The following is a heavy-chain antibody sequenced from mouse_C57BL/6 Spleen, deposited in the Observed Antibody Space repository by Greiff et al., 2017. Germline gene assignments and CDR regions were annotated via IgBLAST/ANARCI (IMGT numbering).Heavy chain of an antibody. Sequence: VQLKESGPELVKPGASVKMSCKASGYTFTDYNMHWVKQSHGKSLEWIGYINPNNGGTSYNQKFKGKATLTVNKSSSTAYMELRSLTSEDSAVYYCARSDYYGYWFAYWGQGTLVTVSA. CDR2: INPNNGGT. CDR1: GYTFTDYN. J-gene: IGHJ3*01. V-gene: IGHV1-22*01. D-gene: IGHD2-2*01. CDR3: ARSDYYGYWFAY.